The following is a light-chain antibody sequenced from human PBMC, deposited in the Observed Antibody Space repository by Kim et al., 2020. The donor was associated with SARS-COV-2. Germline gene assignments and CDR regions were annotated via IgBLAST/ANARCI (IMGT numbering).Light chain of an antibody. J-gene: IGKJ4*01. V-gene: IGKV3-20*01. CDR3: QQYASSPLT. CDR2: GAS. Sequence: DIVLTQSPGTLSLSPGERATLSCRASQSVSSNYLAWYQQRPGQAPRLLIYGASSRATGIPDRFSGTGYGTDFTFTITRLEREDFAVYYCQQYASSPLTFGGGTEVDIK. CDR1: QSVSSNY.